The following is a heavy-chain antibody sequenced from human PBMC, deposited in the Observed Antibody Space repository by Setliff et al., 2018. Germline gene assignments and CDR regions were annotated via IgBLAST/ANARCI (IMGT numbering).Heavy chain of an antibody. CDR1: GGSISSSNW. Sequence: PSETLSLTCAVSGGSISSSNWWSWVRQPPGKGREWIGEIYHGGSTDYNPSLKSRVTISVDTSKNQFSLKLSSVTAADTAVYYGARGLKLRYFDRTVGGYGIDVWGQGTTVTVSS. V-gene: IGHV4-4*02. CDR2: IYHGGST. D-gene: IGHD3-9*01. J-gene: IGHJ6*02. CDR3: ARGLKLRYFDRTVGGYGIDV.